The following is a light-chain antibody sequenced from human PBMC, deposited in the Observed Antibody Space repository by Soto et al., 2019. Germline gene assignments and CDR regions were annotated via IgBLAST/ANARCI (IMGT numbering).Light chain of an antibody. CDR3: SSYSSSSKLVL. V-gene: IGLV2-14*03. CDR2: DVN. CDR1: SSDVGGSIF. J-gene: IGLJ2*01. Sequence: QSALTQPASVSGSPGQSITISCTGSSSDVGGSIFVSWYQQHPGKAPKLIVYDVNNRPSGVSVRFSGSKSGNTASLTISGLQIEDEADDYCSSYSSSSKLVLFGGGTKLTVL.